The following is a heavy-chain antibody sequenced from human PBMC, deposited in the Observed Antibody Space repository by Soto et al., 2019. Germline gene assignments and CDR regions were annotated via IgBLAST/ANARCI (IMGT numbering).Heavy chain of an antibody. CDR1: GSSISSYY. CDR3: ARGQGRITIFGVVMPYGMDV. CDR2: IYYSGST. V-gene: IGHV4-59*01. D-gene: IGHD3-3*01. Sequence: PSETLSLTCTVSGSSISSYYWSWIRQPPGKGLEWIEYIYYSGSTNYNPSLKSRVTISVDTSKNQFSLKLSSVTAADTAVYFCARGQGRITIFGVVMPYGMDVWGEGTTVTVSS. J-gene: IGHJ6*04.